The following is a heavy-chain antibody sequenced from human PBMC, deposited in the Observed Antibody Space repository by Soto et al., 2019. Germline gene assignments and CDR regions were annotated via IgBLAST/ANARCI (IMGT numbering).Heavy chain of an antibody. Sequence: SVKVSCKASGGTFSSYAISWVRQAPGQGLEWMGGIIPIFGTANYAQKFQGRVTITADESTSTAYMELSSLRSGDTAVYYCAMYYYDSSGYYSGFDYWGQGTLVTVSS. CDR2: IIPIFGTA. D-gene: IGHD3-22*01. J-gene: IGHJ4*02. CDR1: GGTFSSYA. V-gene: IGHV1-69*13. CDR3: AMYYYDSSGYYSGFDY.